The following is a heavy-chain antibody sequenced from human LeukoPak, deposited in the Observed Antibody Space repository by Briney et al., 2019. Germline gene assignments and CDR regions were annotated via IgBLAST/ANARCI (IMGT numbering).Heavy chain of an antibody. D-gene: IGHD3-10*01. CDR2: VSGSGGST. V-gene: IGHV3-23*01. Sequence: GGSLRLSCAASGFTFCRYAMSWVRQAPGKGLEWVSAVSGSGGSTYYADSVKGLFTISRDNSKNTLYLQMNSLRAEDTAVYYCAKRMIRGVNHDAFDLWGQGTMVTVSS. J-gene: IGHJ3*01. CDR1: GFTFCRYA. CDR3: AKRMIRGVNHDAFDL.